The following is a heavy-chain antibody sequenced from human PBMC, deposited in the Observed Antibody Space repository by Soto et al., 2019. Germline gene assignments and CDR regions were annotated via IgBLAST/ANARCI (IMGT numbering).Heavy chain of an antibody. J-gene: IGHJ4*02. Sequence: SETLSLTCTVSGGSVNSGHYYWNWIRQSPGKGLEWIGYIYYSGSTNYNSSLKSRLSISIDTSRNQFSLKLTSVTAADTAVYYCAKGRRSRLVPFDYWGQGTLVTVSS. D-gene: IGHD2-21*01. CDR1: GGSVNSGHYY. V-gene: IGHV4-61*01. CDR3: AKGRRSRLVPFDY. CDR2: IYYSGST.